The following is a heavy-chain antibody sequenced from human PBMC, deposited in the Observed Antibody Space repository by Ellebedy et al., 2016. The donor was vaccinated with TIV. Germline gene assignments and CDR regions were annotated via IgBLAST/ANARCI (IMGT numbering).Heavy chain of an antibody. CDR1: GGSISASY. J-gene: IGHJ6*03. D-gene: IGHD5-18*01. CDR2: VYSSGNT. Sequence: GSLRLXXTVSGGSISASYLTWIRQAAGKGLEWIGRVYSSGNTNYSPSLMSRVTMSVDMSRNQFSLNLNSVSAADTAVYYCVRGRQLDFHSYYYYYMDVWGKGTTVTVSS. CDR3: VRGRQLDFHSYYYYYMDV. V-gene: IGHV4-4*07.